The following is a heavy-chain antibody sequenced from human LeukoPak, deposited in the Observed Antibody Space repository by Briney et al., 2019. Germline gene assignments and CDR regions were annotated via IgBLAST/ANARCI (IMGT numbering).Heavy chain of an antibody. D-gene: IGHD3-22*01. V-gene: IGHV3-48*03. J-gene: IGHJ3*02. CDR3: APFYYYDSSGYYYRDAFDI. CDR1: GFTFSSYE. Sequence: PGGSLRLSCAASGFTFSSYEMDWVRQAPGKGLEWVSYISSSGSTIYYADSVKGRFTISRDNAKNSLYLQMNSLRAEDTAVYYCAPFYYYDSSGYYYRDAFDIWGQGTMVTVSS. CDR2: ISSSGSTI.